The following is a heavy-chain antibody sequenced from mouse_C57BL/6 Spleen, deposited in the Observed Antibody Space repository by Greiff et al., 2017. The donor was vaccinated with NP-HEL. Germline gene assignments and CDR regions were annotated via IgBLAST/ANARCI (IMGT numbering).Heavy chain of an antibody. Sequence: QVHVKQSGPELVRPGVSVKISCKGSGYTFTDYAMHWVKQSHAKSLEWIGVISTYYGDASYNQKFKDKATMTVDKSSSTAYMELARLTSEDSAVYYCARSAILGSRDYFDYWGQGTTLTVSS. CDR2: ISTYYGDA. V-gene: IGHV1-67*01. J-gene: IGHJ2*01. CDR1: GYTFTDYA. CDR3: ARSAILGSRDYFDY. D-gene: IGHD1-1*01.